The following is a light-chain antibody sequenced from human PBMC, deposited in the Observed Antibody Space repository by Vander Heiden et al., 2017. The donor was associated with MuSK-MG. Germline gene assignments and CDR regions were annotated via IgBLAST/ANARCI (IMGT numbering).Light chain of an antibody. CDR2: AAS. CDR1: QSISSY. V-gene: IGKV1-39*01. Sequence: DIQMTQPPSSLSASVGDRVTITCRASQSISSYLNWYQQKPGKAPKLLIYAASSLQSGVPSRFSGSGSGTDFTLTISSLQPEDFATYYCQQSYSTPITFGQGTQVEIK. J-gene: IGKJ5*01. CDR3: QQSYSTPIT.